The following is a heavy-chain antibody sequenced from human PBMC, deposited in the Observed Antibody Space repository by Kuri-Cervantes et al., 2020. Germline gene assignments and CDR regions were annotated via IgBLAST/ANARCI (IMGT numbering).Heavy chain of an antibody. CDR2: IKQDGSEK. D-gene: IGHD6-13*01. V-gene: IGHV3-7*01. J-gene: IGHJ6*02. Sequence: GGSLRLSCAASGFTFSSYWMSWVRQAPGKGLEWVANIKQDGSEKYYVDSVKGRFTISRDNAKNSLYLQMNSLRAEDTAVYYCARDFTSRIGYSSSWYRTYYYYGMDVWGQGTTVTVSS. CDR3: ARDFTSRIGYSSSWYRTYYYYGMDV. CDR1: GFTFSSYW.